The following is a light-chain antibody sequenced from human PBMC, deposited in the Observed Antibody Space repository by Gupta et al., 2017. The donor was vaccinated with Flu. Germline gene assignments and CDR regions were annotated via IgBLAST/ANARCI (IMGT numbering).Light chain of an antibody. J-gene: IGLJ1*01. CDR1: ALPNQY. V-gene: IGLV3-25*03. Sequence: RITCSGDALPNQYAYWFQQKPGQAPTLLIFKDTERPSGVPERFSGSTSGSTVTLTISGVQAEDEADYYCQSADSTSTYYVFGSGTTVTVL. CDR3: QSADSTSTYYV. CDR2: KDT.